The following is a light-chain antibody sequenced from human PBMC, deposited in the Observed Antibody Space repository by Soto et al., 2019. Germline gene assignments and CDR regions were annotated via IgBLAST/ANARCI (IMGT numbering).Light chain of an antibody. V-gene: IGKV1-39*01. CDR3: QQRTNGLT. Sequence: DIQMTHSPSSLSASVGDRVTITCRASQSISSYLNWYQQKPGKAPKLLIYAASSLQSGVPSRFSGSGSGTDFTLTISSLEPEDFAVYYCQQRTNGLTFGGGTKVDIK. CDR1: QSISSY. J-gene: IGKJ4*01. CDR2: AAS.